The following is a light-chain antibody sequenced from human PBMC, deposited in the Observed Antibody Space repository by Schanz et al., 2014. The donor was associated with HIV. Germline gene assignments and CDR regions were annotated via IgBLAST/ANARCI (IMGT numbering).Light chain of an antibody. CDR2: EVT. CDR3: NSYTRSGTHV. CDR1: SSDVGVYNY. V-gene: IGLV2-14*01. Sequence: QSVLTQPASVSGSPGQSITISCTGTSSDVGVYNYVSWYQQHPGRAPKLMIYEVTKRPSGVSNRFSGSKSGNTASLTISGLRPEDEADYYCNSYTRSGTHVFGPGTKLTVL. J-gene: IGLJ1*01.